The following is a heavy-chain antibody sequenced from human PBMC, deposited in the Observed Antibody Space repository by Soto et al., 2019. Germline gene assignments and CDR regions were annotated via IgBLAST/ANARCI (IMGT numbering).Heavy chain of an antibody. CDR3: AGVLFFTGYSNIDT. J-gene: IGHJ1*01. CDR1: GASIGSGGYY. CDR2: IYYSGST. V-gene: IGHV4-31*03. Sequence: PSETLSLTCTVSGASIGSGGYYWSWIRQHPGKGLEWIGYIYYSGSTYYNPSLKSRVTISVDTSKNQFSLKLSSVTAADTAVYYCAGVLFFTGYSNIDTWGQGTPLTVSS. D-gene: IGHD3-9*01.